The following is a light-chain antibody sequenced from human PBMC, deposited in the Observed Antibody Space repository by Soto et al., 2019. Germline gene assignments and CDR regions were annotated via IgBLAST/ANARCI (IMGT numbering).Light chain of an antibody. V-gene: IGKV1-5*01. CDR2: DAS. J-gene: IGKJ4*01. CDR3: QQYNTSPLT. CDR1: QSISSW. Sequence: DIQMTQSPSTLSASVGDRVTITCRASQSISSWLAWYQQKPGKAPKLLIYDASSLESGVPSRFSGSGYGTEFTLTIISLQPDDFATYYCQQYNTSPLTFGGGTKVDIK.